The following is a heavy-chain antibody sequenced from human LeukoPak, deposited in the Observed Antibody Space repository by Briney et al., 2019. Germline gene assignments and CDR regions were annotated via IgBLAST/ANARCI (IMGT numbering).Heavy chain of an antibody. CDR1: GYTFSGYY. V-gene: IGHV1-2*02. D-gene: IGHD2-2*01. CDR2: INPNSGGT. J-gene: IGHJ4*02. Sequence: EASVKVSRKASGYTFSGYYMHWVRQAPGQGLEWMGWINPNSGGTNYAQKFQGRVTMTRDTSISTAYMELSRLRSDDTAVYYCARIFCSSRSCYFFDYWGQGTLVTVS. CDR3: ARIFCSSRSCYFFDY.